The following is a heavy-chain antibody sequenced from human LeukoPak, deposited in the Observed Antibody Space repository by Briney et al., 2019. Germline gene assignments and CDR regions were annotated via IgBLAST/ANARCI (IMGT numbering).Heavy chain of an antibody. CDR3: ARAQGNGLIDF. CDR1: GGSISSGSYY. Sequence: PSETLSLTCTVSGGSISSGSYYWSWIRQPAGKGLEWIGRIYTSGSTNYNPSLKSRVTISVDTSRNQFSLRLSSVTAADTADYYCARAQGNGLIDFWGQGTLVTVSS. J-gene: IGHJ4*02. V-gene: IGHV4-61*02. D-gene: IGHD3/OR15-3a*01. CDR2: IYTSGST.